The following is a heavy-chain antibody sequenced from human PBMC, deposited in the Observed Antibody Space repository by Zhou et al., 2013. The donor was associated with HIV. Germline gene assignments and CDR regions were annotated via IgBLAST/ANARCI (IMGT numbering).Heavy chain of an antibody. CDR2: INPYSGGT. D-gene: IGHD3-22*01. CDR3: ARCYYDSSGCDY. Sequence: QVQLVQSGAEVKKPGASVKVSCKASGYTFTGYYMHWVRQAPGQGLEWMGWINPYSGGTNYAQKFQGRVAITAAESTRTAYLELSGLRSEDTAVYYCARCYYDSSGCDYWGQGTLVTVSS. CDR1: GYTFTGYY. J-gene: IGHJ4*02. V-gene: IGHV1-2*02.